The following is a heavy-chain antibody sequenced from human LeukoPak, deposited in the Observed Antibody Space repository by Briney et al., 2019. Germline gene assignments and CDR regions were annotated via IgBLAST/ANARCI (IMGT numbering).Heavy chain of an antibody. CDR1: GFTINTKY. J-gene: IGHJ4*02. V-gene: IGHV3-23*01. CDR3: AKDRFGESDY. Sequence: GGSLRLSCAASGFTINTKYMSWVRQAPGKGLEWVSAISGSGGSTYYADSVKGRFTISRDNSKNTLYLQMNSLRAEDTAVYYCAKDRFGESDYWGQGTLVTVSS. D-gene: IGHD3-10*01. CDR2: ISGSGGST.